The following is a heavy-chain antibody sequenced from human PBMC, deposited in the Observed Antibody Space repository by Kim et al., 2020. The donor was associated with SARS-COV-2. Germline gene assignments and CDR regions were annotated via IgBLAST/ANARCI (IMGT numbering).Heavy chain of an antibody. CDR3: ARVRVSMVRGVLGYYYGMDV. Sequence: SETLSLTCTVSGGSISSYYWSWIRQPPGKGLEWIGYIYYSGSTNYNPSLKSRVTISVDTSKNQFSLKLSSVTAADTAVYYCARVRVSMVRGVLGYYYGMDVWGQGTTVIVSS. J-gene: IGHJ6*02. V-gene: IGHV4-59*01. CDR2: IYYSGST. D-gene: IGHD3-10*01. CDR1: GGSISSYY.